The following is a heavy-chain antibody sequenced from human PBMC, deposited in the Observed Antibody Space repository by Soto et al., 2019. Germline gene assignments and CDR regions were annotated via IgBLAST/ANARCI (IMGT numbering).Heavy chain of an antibody. Sequence: GGSLRLSCEVSGFTFSMYSMSWVRQSPGKGLEWVAKIPQDGVDGHYADSVKGRFIISRDNGKNSLHLQPNNLRAEDTAVYYCARAHPILPAPHFFSGPDVWDRGATLTVSS. CDR3: ARAHPILPAPHFFSGPDV. V-gene: IGHV3-7*03. CDR2: IPQDGVDG. J-gene: IGHJ6*02. D-gene: IGHD2-21*02. CDR1: GFTFSMYS.